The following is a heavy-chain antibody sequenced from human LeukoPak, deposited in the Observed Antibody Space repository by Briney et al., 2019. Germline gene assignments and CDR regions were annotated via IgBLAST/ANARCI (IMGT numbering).Heavy chain of an antibody. V-gene: IGHV3-30-3*01. CDR3: ARDPHTIFGVVTPDAFDI. Sequence: GGSLRLSCAAPGFTFSSYAMHWVRQAPGKGLEWVAVISYDGSNKYYADSVKGRFTISRDNSKNTLYLQMNSLRAEDTAVYYCARDPHTIFGVVTPDAFDIWGQGTMVTVSS. CDR2: ISYDGSNK. J-gene: IGHJ3*02. D-gene: IGHD3-3*01. CDR1: GFTFSSYA.